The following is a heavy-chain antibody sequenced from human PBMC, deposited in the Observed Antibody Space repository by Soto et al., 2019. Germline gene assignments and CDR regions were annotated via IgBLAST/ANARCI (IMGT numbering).Heavy chain of an antibody. CDR3: ARSPNYYYYGFDV. CDR2: IYYSGST. CDR1: GGSVSSGDYF. D-gene: IGHD3-10*01. V-gene: IGHV4-61*08. Sequence: SETLSLTCTVSGGSVSSGDYFWSWLRQSPGKRLEWVAYIYYSGSTNYNPSLKSRATISVDTSKSQVSLTLTSMTAADAALYYCARSPNYYYYGFDVWGQGTAVTVSS. J-gene: IGHJ6*02.